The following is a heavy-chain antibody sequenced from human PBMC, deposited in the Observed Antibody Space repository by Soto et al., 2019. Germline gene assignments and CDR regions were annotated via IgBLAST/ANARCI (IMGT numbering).Heavy chain of an antibody. Sequence: SPTLSLPCVITGDSVSSNSAGWSWVRQSPSRGLEWLGRTYYRSKWYYEYAVSVRGRITINPDTSKNQYSLQLNSVTPEDTAVYFCARGEQYSGRIFDYGGQGTLVTVSS. CDR2: TYYRSKWYY. CDR3: ARGEQYSGRIFDY. J-gene: IGHJ4*01. CDR1: GDSVSSNSAG. V-gene: IGHV6-1*01. D-gene: IGHD1-26*01.